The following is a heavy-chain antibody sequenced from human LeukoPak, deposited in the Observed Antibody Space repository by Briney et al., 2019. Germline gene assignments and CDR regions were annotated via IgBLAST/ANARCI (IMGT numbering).Heavy chain of an antibody. Sequence: GGSLRLSCAASGFTLTGYLVHWVRQAPGKGLEWVAVISYDGSNKCYADSVKGRFTISRDNSKHTLYLQMNSLRAEDTAVYYCARGEGITMVRGVIIWGQGTLVTVSS. CDR1: GFTLTGYL. V-gene: IGHV3-30*04. D-gene: IGHD3-10*01. J-gene: IGHJ4*02. CDR3: ARGEGITMVRGVII. CDR2: ISYDGSNK.